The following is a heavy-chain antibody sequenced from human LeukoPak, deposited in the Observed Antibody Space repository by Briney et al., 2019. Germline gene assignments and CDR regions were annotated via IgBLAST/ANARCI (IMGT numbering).Heavy chain of an antibody. CDR3: ARGHKVAYCGGDYYFPADY. CDR2: IYPGDSDT. D-gene: IGHD2-21*02. Sequence: GESLKISCKGSGYSFTSYWIGWVRQMPGKGLEWMGIIYPGDSDTRYSPSFQGQVTISADKSISTAYLQWSSLKASDTAMYYCARGHKVAYCGGDYYFPADYWGQGTLVTVSS. CDR1: GYSFTSYW. J-gene: IGHJ4*02. V-gene: IGHV5-51*01.